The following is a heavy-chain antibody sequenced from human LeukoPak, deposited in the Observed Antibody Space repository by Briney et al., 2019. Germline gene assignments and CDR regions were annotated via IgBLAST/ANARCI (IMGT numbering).Heavy chain of an antibody. CDR3: AKAPLPLRYFDWLLSPSFDY. V-gene: IGHV3-30*18. Sequence: PGGSLRLSCAASGFTFSSYGMHWVRQAPGKGLEWVAVISYDESNKYYADSVKGRFTISRDNSKNTLYLQMNSLRAEDTAVYYCAKAPLPLRYFDWLLSPSFDYWGQGTLVTVSS. D-gene: IGHD3-9*01. CDR2: ISYDESNK. J-gene: IGHJ4*02. CDR1: GFTFSSYG.